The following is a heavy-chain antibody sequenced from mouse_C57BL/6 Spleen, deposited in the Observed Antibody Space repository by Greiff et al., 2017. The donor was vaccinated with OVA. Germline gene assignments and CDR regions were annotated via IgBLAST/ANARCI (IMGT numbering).Heavy chain of an antibody. Sequence: VHVKQSGPVLVKPGPSVKISCKASGFTFTDYYMHWVKQSHGKSLEWIGLVYPYNGGTSYNQKFKGKATLTVDTSSSTAYMELNSLTSEDSAVYYGARDYSNPDYYAMDYWGQGTSVTVSS. CDR2: VYPYNGGT. CDR3: ARDYSNPDYYAMDY. V-gene: IGHV1-36*01. J-gene: IGHJ4*01. D-gene: IGHD2-5*01. CDR1: GFTFTDYY.